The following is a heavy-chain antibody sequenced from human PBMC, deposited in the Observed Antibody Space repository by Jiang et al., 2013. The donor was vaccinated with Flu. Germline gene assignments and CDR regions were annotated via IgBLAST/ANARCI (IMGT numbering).Heavy chain of an antibody. CDR1: TELS. Sequence: TELSMHWVRQAPGKGLEWMGGFDPEDGETIYAQKFQGRVTMTEDTSTDTAYMELSSLRSDDTAVYYCARAPILDGYNYGYGRYFDFWGQGTLVTVSS. V-gene: IGHV1-24*01. CDR2: FDPEDGET. D-gene: IGHD5-18*01. J-gene: IGHJ4*02. CDR3: ARAPILDGYNYGYGRYFDF.